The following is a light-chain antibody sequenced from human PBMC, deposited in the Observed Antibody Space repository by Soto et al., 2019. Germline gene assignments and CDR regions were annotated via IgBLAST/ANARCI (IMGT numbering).Light chain of an antibody. V-gene: IGKV3-15*01. CDR2: DTS. CDR1: QSINSRS. CDR3: QRYNNWPLT. J-gene: IGKJ4*01. Sequence: DIVLTQSPGTLSLSPGERATLSCGASQSINSRSLAWYQQKPGQTPRLLIYDTSARATGVPARFSGSRSGPEFTLTINILQSEDFAIYYCQRYNNWPLTFGGGTKVDIK.